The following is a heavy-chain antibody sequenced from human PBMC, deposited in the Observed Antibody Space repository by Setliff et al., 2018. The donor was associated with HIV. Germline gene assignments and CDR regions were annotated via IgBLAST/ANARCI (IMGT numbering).Heavy chain of an antibody. CDR1: GGSTSTSGYY. Sequence: PSETLSLTCTVSGGSTSTSGYYWSWIRQPPGKGLEWIGYIHSSGPTNYSPSLESRVSMSVDMSKSQFSLKLRSVIAADTAVYYCARHDANTAGPFFLHWGQGTLVTVSS. J-gene: IGHJ1*01. CDR3: ARHDANTAGPFFLH. V-gene: IGHV4-61*05. CDR2: IHSSGPT. D-gene: IGHD6-19*01.